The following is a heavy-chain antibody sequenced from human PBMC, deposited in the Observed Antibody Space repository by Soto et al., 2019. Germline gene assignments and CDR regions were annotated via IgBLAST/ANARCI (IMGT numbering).Heavy chain of an antibody. D-gene: IGHD7-27*01. CDR1: GFTFSSYV. CDR2: ISGSGGST. J-gene: IGHJ4*02. Sequence: GGSLRLSCAASGFTFSSYVMSWVRQAPGKGLEWVSAISGSGGSTYYADSVKGRFTISRDNSKNTLYLQMNSLRAEDTAVYYCAKDTGDLERYFDYWGQGTLVTVSS. CDR3: AKDTGDLERYFDY. V-gene: IGHV3-23*01.